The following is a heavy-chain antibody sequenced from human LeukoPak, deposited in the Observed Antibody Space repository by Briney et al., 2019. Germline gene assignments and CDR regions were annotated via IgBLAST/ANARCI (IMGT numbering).Heavy chain of an antibody. CDR2: IYPGDSDS. CDR3: ASTYYYDSSPSAGNYYFDY. V-gene: IGHV5-51*01. D-gene: IGHD3-22*01. CDR1: GYSFTSYW. Sequence: GESLKISFKGSGYSFTSYWIGWVRQMPGKGLEWMGIIYPGDSDSRYSPSFQGQVTISADKSISTAYLQWSSLKASDTPMYYCASTYYYDSSPSAGNYYFDYWGQGTLVTVSS. J-gene: IGHJ4*02.